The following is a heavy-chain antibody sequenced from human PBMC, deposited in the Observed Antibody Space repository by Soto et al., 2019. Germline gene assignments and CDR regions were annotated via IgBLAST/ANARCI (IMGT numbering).Heavy chain of an antibody. CDR2: IYYSGST. CDR1: GGSISSGDYY. V-gene: IGHV4-30-4*01. D-gene: IGHD3-22*01. J-gene: IGHJ4*02. Sequence: PSETLSLTCTVSGGSISSGDYYWSWIRQPPGKGLEWIGYIYYSGSTYYNPSLKSRVTISVDTSKNQFSLKLSSVTAADTAVYYCARDLSRDYDRKSFARWGQGTLVTVSS. CDR3: ARDLSRDYDRKSFAR.